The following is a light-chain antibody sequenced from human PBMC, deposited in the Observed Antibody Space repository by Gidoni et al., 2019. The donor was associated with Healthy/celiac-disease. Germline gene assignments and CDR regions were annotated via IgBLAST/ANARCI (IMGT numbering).Light chain of an antibody. CDR3: QSYDSSLSGSYV. CDR1: SSNIGAGYD. Sequence: QSVLTQPPSVSGAPGQRVTISCTGSSSNIGAGYDLHLYQQLPGTPPKLPLNGNSNRPSGVPDRFSGSKSGTSASLAITGLQAEDEADYYCQSYDSSLSGSYVFGTGTKVTVL. CDR2: GNS. J-gene: IGLJ1*01. V-gene: IGLV1-40*01.